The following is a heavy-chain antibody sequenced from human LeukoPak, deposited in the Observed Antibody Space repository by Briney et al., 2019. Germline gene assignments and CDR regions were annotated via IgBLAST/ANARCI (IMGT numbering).Heavy chain of an antibody. CDR3: AADCGGHCSGLAVFEI. D-gene: IGHD2-21*02. CDR1: GFTFSSYA. Sequence: GGSLRLSCAASGFTFSSYAMSWVRQAPGKGLEWVSSISSSSSYIFYADSVKGRFTVSRDNAKNVLYLQMNSLRAEDTAVYYCAADCGGHCSGLAVFEIWGQGTMVTVFS. V-gene: IGHV3-21*01. CDR2: ISSSSSYI. J-gene: IGHJ3*02.